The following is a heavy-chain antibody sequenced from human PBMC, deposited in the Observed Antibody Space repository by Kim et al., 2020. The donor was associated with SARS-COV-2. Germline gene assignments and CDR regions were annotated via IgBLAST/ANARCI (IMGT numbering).Heavy chain of an antibody. CDR3: ARAYCSSTSCYRGGYYFDY. CDR1: GYTFASYA. D-gene: IGHD2-2*01. CDR2: IKAGNGNT. Sequence: ASVKVSCKASGYTFASYAMHWVRQAPGQSLEWMGWIKAGNGNTKYSQKFQGRVTITRDTSASTAYMELSSLRSEDTAVYYCARAYCSSTSCYRGGYYFDYWGQGTLVTVSS. J-gene: IGHJ4*02. V-gene: IGHV1-3*01.